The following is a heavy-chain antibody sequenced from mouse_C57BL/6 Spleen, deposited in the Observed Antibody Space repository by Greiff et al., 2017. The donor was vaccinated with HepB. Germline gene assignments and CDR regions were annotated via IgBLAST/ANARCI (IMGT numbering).Heavy chain of an antibody. J-gene: IGHJ3*01. Sequence: VQLQQPGAELVKPGASVTLSCKASGYTFTSYWMHWVKQRPGQGLEWIGMIHPNSGSTNYNEKFKSKATLTVDKSTSTAYMQLSSLTSEDSAVYYCARVDLRFAYWGQGTLVTVSA. CDR1: GYTFTSYW. CDR2: IHPNSGST. CDR3: ARVDLRFAY. V-gene: IGHV1-64*01.